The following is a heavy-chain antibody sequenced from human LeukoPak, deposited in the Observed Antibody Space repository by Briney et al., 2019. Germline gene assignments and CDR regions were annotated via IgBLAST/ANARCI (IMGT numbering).Heavy chain of an antibody. CDR1: GGTFSSYA. CDR2: IIPIFGTA. D-gene: IGHD1-26*01. Sequence: SVKVSCKASGGTFSSYAISWVRQAPGQGLEWMGRIIPIFGTANYAQKFQGRATITTDESTSTAYMELSSLRSEDTAVYYCARDGGSYWNYYYYYMDVWGKGTTVTVSS. J-gene: IGHJ6*03. V-gene: IGHV1-69*05. CDR3: ARDGGSYWNYYYYYMDV.